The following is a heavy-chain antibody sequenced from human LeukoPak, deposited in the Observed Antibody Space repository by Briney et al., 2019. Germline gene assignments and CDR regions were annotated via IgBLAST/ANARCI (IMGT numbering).Heavy chain of an antibody. J-gene: IGHJ5*02. CDR3: ARGVTYYDFWSGQSNWFDP. V-gene: IGHV4-39*01. Sequence: KPSETLSLTCTVSGGSISSSSYYWGWIRQPPGKGLEWIGSIYYSGSTYYNPSLKSRVTISVDTSKNQFSLKLSSVTAADTAVYYCARGVTYYDFWSGQSNWFDPWGQGTLVTVSS. D-gene: IGHD3-3*01. CDR1: GGSISSSSYY. CDR2: IYYSGST.